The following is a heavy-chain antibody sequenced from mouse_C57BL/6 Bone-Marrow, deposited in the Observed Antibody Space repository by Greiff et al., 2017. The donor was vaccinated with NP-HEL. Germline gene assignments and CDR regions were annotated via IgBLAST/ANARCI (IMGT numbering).Heavy chain of an antibody. CDR3: ARPDGYSSY. D-gene: IGHD2-3*01. Sequence: EVQVVESGGGLVQPGGSLKLSCAASGFTFSDYYMYWVRQTPEKRLEWVAYISNGGGSTYYPDTVKGRFTISRDNAKNTLYLQMSRLKSEDTAMYYCARPDGYSSYWGQGTLVTVSA. V-gene: IGHV5-12*01. CDR1: GFTFSDYY. J-gene: IGHJ3*01. CDR2: ISNGGGST.